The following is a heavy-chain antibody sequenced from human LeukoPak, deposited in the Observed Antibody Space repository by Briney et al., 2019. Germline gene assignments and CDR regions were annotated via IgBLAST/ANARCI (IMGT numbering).Heavy chain of an antibody. J-gene: IGHJ5*02. V-gene: IGHV3-30*02. CDR1: GFTFSSYG. CDR3: AKDLGYYDSSGTVGWFDP. Sequence: GGSLRLSCAAPGFTFSSYGMHWVRQAPGKRLEWVAFIRYDGSNKYYADSVKGRFTISRDNSKNTLYLQMNSLRAEDTAVYYCAKDLGYYDSSGTVGWFDPWGQGTLVTVSS. CDR2: IRYDGSNK. D-gene: IGHD3-22*01.